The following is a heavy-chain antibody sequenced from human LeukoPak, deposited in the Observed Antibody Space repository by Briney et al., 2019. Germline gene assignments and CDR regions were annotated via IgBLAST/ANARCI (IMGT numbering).Heavy chain of an antibody. CDR1: GFTFSGDA. CDR3: AKDLATKYTLHY. Sequence: GGSLRLSCAASGFTFSGDAMHWVRHAPGKRLEWVAFISFDGNKKYFADSVKGRFTISRDNSKNTLYLQMNSLRSEDTAIYYCAKDLATKYTLHYWGQGTLVTVSS. D-gene: IGHD6-6*01. V-gene: IGHV3-30*18. CDR2: ISFDGNKK. J-gene: IGHJ4*02.